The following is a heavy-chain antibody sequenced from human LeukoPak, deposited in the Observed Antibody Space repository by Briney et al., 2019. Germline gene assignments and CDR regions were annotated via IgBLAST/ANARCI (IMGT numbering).Heavy chain of an antibody. CDR3: ANYYYDGSGNFDY. D-gene: IGHD3-22*01. Sequence: PSETLSLTCTVSGGSISSSSYYWGWIRQPPGKGLEWIGSIYYSGSTYCNPSLKSRVTISVDTSKNQFSLKLSSVTAAHTAVYYCANYYYDGSGNFDYWGQGSLVTVSS. CDR1: GGSISSSSYY. J-gene: IGHJ4*02. CDR2: IYYSGST. V-gene: IGHV4-39*01.